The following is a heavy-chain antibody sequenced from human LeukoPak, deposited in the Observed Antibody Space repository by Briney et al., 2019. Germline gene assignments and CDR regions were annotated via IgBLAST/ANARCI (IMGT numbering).Heavy chain of an antibody. D-gene: IGHD6-19*01. CDR1: GFTFNTSA. CDR2: ISYDGSNT. Sequence: GGSLRLSCAASGFTFNTSAMHWVRQAPGRGLEWLTIISYDGSNTFYADSVKGRFTVSRDTSKNTLYLQMNSLRAEDTAVYYCAKSIPTIAVAVSTRQWGQGTLVTVSS. CDR3: AKSIPTIAVAVSTRQ. J-gene: IGHJ4*02. V-gene: IGHV3-30*18.